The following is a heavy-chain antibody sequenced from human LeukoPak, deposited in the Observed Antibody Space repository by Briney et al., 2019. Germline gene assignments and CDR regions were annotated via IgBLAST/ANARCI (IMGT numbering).Heavy chain of an antibody. CDR2: INHSRAT. CDR1: GGSFNGFY. CDR3: ARGLGEGYPDS. D-gene: IGHD5-24*01. V-gene: IGHV4-34*01. Sequence: SETLSLICAVHGGSFNGFYWIWMRQAPGKGPEWIGEINHSRATTYTGSLWSPVTISQDTSKHQFSMMLTSVTAADTAVYYCARGLGEGYPDSWGQGTLVIVSS. J-gene: IGHJ4*02.